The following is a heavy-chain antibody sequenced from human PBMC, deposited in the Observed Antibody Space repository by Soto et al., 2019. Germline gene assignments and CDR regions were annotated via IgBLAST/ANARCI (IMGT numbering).Heavy chain of an antibody. Sequence: ASVKVSCKASGGTFSSYAISWVRQAPGQGLEWMGGIIPIFGTANYAQKFQGGVTITADESTSTAYMELSSLRSEDTAVYYCARDWDTVTTNAFDIWGQGTMVTVSS. CDR2: IIPIFGTA. CDR3: ARDWDTVTTNAFDI. CDR1: GGTFSSYA. J-gene: IGHJ3*02. D-gene: IGHD4-17*01. V-gene: IGHV1-69*13.